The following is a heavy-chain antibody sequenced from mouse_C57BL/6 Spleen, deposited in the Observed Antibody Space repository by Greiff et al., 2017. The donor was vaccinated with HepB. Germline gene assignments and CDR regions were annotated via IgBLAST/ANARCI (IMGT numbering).Heavy chain of an antibody. J-gene: IGHJ2*01. CDR2: ISGGGGNT. CDR1: GFTFSSYT. D-gene: IGHD1-1*01. CDR3: ARHRGSSPFDY. Sequence: EVQRVESGGGLVKPGGSLKLSCAASGFTFSSYTMSWVRQTPEKRLEWVATISGGGGNTYYPDSVKGRFTISRDNAKNTLYLQMSSLRSEDTALYYCARHRGSSPFDYWGQGTTLTVSS. V-gene: IGHV5-9*01.